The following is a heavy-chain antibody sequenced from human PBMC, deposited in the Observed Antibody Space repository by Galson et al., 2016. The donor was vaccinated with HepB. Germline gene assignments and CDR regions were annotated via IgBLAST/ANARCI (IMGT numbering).Heavy chain of an antibody. D-gene: IGHD1-1*01. CDR1: EFTVSDFY. J-gene: IGHJ3*01. CDR2: IFGGGRT. V-gene: IGHV3-66*01. CDR3: ARGTTPDALDF. Sequence: SMRLSCAASEFTVSDFYMSCVRQAPGKGLVKVSFIFGGGRTYNADSVKGGLIISRDNSNNTLYLQINSLRAEDTAIYYCARGTTPDALDFWGRGTIVTVSS.